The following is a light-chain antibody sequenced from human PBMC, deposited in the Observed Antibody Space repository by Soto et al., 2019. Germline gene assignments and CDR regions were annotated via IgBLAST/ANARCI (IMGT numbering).Light chain of an antibody. CDR2: EDS. Sequence: QSVLTQPPSASGSFGQSVTISCTGTSSVVGGYNYVSWYQQHPGKAPKLMIYEDSKRPSGVSNRFSGSQSGNTASLTISGLQAEDEADYYCCSYAGSSTYVFGSGTKVTVL. J-gene: IGLJ1*01. CDR3: CSYAGSSTYV. V-gene: IGLV2-23*01. CDR1: SSVVGGYNY.